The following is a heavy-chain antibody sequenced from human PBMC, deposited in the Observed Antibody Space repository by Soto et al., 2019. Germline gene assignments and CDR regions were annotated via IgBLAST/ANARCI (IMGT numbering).Heavy chain of an antibody. Sequence: QVQLVESGGGVVQPGRSLRLSCAASGFTFSSYGMHWVRQAPGKGLEWVAVISYDGSNKYYADSVKGRFTISRDNSKNTRYLQMNSLRAEDTAVYYCAKDAAVVVTAADYWGQGTLVTVSS. CDR3: AKDAAVVVTAADY. CDR1: GFTFSSYG. D-gene: IGHD2-21*02. V-gene: IGHV3-30*18. CDR2: ISYDGSNK. J-gene: IGHJ4*02.